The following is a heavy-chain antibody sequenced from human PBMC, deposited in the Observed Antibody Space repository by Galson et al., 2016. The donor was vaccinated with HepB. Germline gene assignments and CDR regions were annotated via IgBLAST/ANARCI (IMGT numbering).Heavy chain of an antibody. CDR1: GFTFSAYA. CDR2: ISDSGANT. V-gene: IGHV3-23*01. CDR3: VADHGGLDCFDF. D-gene: IGHD4-23*01. Sequence: SLRLSCAASGFTFSAYAMAWARQAPGKGLEWVSGISDSGANTYYADSVRGRFSISRDDSKSTLYLQMTNLSVEDTALYYCVADHGGLDCFDFWGRGTMVTVSS. J-gene: IGHJ3*01.